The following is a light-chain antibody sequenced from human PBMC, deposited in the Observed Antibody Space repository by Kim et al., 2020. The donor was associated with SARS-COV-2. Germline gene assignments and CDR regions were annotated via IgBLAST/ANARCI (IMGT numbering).Light chain of an antibody. CDR1: KLGDKY. CDR2: QDS. CDR3: QAWDSSAGGV. V-gene: IGLV3-1*01. J-gene: IGLJ2*01. Sequence: VSPGQTASITCSGDKLGDKYACWYQQKPGQSPVLVIYQDSKRPSGIPERFSGSNSGNTATLTVSGTKAMDEADYYCQAWDSSAGGVFGGGTQLTVL.